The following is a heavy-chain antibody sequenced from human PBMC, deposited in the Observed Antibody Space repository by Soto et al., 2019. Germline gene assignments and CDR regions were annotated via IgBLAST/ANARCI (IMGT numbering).Heavy chain of an antibody. CDR3: AKDQRPPAGTYYYSYYMDV. CDR1: GFTFSSYA. Sequence: EVQLLESGGGLVQPGGSLRLSCAASGFTFSSYAMSWVRQAPGKGLEWVSAISGSGGSTYYADSVKGRFTISRDNSKNTLYLQMNSLRAEDTAVYYCAKDQRPPAGTYYYSYYMDVWGKGTTVTVSS. CDR2: ISGSGGST. J-gene: IGHJ6*03. D-gene: IGHD1-1*01. V-gene: IGHV3-23*01.